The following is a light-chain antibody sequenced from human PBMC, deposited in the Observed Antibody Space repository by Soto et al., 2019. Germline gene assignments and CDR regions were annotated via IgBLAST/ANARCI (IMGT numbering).Light chain of an antibody. J-gene: IGLJ2*01. CDR2: EGS. CDR1: SSDVGGYKY. CDR3: CSYAGSSTAI. Sequence: QSVLTQPRSVSGSPGQSVTISCTGTSSDVGGYKYVSWYQQKPGKAPKLIIYEGSKRPSGVSNRFSGSKSGNTASLTISGLQAEDEADYYCCSYAGSSTAIFGGGTKVTVL. V-gene: IGLV2-23*01.